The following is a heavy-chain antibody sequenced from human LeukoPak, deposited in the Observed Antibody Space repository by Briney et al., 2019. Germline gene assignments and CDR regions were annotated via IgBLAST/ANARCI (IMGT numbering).Heavy chain of an antibody. J-gene: IGHJ4*02. Sequence: PGGSLRLSCAASGFAVSANFMSWVRQAPGKGLEWVSVIFSGGDTYYADSVKGRFTISRDNSKNTLYLQMNSLRAEDTAVYYCARDQKETLYYDSSGYYDYWGQGTLVTVSS. CDR1: GFAVSANF. D-gene: IGHD3-22*01. CDR3: ARDQKETLYYDSSGYYDY. V-gene: IGHV3-53*01. CDR2: IFSGGDT.